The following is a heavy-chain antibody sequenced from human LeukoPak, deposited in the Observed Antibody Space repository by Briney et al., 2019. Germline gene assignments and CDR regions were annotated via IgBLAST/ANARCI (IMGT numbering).Heavy chain of an antibody. J-gene: IGHJ2*01. CDR3: ARDRPYSSGWYKWYFDL. D-gene: IGHD6-19*01. V-gene: IGHV1-2*02. CDR1: GYTFTGYY. CDR2: INPNSGGT. Sequence: ASVKVSCKASGYTFTGYYMHWVRQAPGQGLEWMGWINPNSGGTNYAQKFQGRVTMTRDTSISTAYMELSRLRSDDTAVYYCARDRPYSSGWYKWYFDLWGRGTLVTVSS.